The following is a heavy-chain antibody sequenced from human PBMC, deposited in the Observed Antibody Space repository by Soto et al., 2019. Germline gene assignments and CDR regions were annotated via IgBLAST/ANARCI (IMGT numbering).Heavy chain of an antibody. CDR1: GFTFSIYA. V-gene: IGHV3-23*01. CDR3: AKDRGVTPYYFDY. Sequence: HHVGSLRLSCAASGFTFSIYAMSWVRQAPGKGLEWVSGISGSGGRTYYADSVKGRFTISRDNSKSTLFLQMSSLRAEDTAVYHCAKDRGVTPYYFDYWGQGTLVTVSS. J-gene: IGHJ4*02. D-gene: IGHD3-3*01. CDR2: ISGSGGRT.